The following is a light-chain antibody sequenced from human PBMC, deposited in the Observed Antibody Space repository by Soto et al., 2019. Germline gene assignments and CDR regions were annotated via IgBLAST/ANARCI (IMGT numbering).Light chain of an antibody. V-gene: IGKV1-9*01. CDR1: QDISYY. Sequence: IQLTQSPSSLSASVGDRVTITCRASQDISYYLGWYQQKPGKAPKLLIYAASTLQSGVPSRFSGSGSGTDFTLAISSLQPEDFATYYCQQHRSYPLTFGGGTKVEIK. J-gene: IGKJ4*01. CDR2: AAS. CDR3: QQHRSYPLT.